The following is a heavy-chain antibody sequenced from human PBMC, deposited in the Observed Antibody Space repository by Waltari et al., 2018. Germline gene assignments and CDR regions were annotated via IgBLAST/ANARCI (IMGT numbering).Heavy chain of an antibody. CDR3: AKDTAVASVNYFDY. CDR2: ITGSGTGS. J-gene: IGHJ4*02. CDR1: GFTFSRYA. Sequence: EVQLLESGGGLVQPGGSLRLSCAASGFTFSRYALSWVRQAPGKGLEGVPGITGSGTGSNDKQSVKGRFTISRGNSKNTSNLRLDSLRAADTALYYCAKDTAVASVNYFDYWGQGTLVTVSS. V-gene: IGHV3-23*01.